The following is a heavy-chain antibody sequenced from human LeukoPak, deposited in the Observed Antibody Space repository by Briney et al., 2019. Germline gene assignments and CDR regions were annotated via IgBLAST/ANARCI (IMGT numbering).Heavy chain of an antibody. CDR3: ARLLWGHSDSSGYPDAFDI. V-gene: IGHV5-51*01. Sequence: GESLKISCKGSGYSFTSYWIGWVRQMPGKGLESMGIIYPGDSDTRYSPSFQGQVTISADKSISTAYLQWSSLKASDTAMYYCARLLWGHSDSSGYPDAFDIWGQGTMVTVSS. D-gene: IGHD3-22*01. CDR1: GYSFTSYW. J-gene: IGHJ3*02. CDR2: IYPGDSDT.